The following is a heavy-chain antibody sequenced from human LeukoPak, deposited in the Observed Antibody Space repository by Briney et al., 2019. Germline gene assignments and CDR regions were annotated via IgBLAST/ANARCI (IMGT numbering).Heavy chain of an antibody. CDR2: INHSGST. D-gene: IGHD5-18*01. V-gene: IGHV4-34*01. J-gene: IGHJ4*02. CDR1: GGSFSGYY. Sequence: SETLSLTCAVYGGSFSGYYWSWIRQPPGKGLEWIGEINHSGSTNYNPSLKSRVTISVDTSKNQFSLKLSSVTAADTAVYYCAGGGYSYAPGYWGQGTLVTVSS. CDR3: AGGGYSYAPGY.